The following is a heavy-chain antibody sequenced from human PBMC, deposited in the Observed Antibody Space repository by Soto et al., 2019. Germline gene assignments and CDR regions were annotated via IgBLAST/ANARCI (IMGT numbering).Heavy chain of an antibody. V-gene: IGHV3-30-3*01. CDR2: ISYDGSNK. Sequence: GGSLRLSCAASGFTFSSYAMHWVRQAPGKGLEWVAVISYDGSNKYYADSVKGRFTISRDNSKNTLYLQMNSLRAEDTAVYYFARGITMIVVVDAFDIWGQGTMVT. CDR3: ARGITMIVVVDAFDI. CDR1: GFTFSSYA. D-gene: IGHD3-22*01. J-gene: IGHJ3*02.